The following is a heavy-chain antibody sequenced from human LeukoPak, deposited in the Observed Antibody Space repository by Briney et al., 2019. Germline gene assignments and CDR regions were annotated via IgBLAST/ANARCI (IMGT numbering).Heavy chain of an antibody. J-gene: IGHJ6*03. CDR2: ISAYNGNT. CDR1: GYTFTSYG. CDR3: ASNSARLNYMDV. D-gene: IGHD6-6*01. V-gene: IGHV1-18*01. Sequence: ASVRVSCKASGYTFTSYGISWVRQAPGQGLEWMGWISAYNGNTNYAQKLQGRVTMTTDTSTSTAYMELRSLRSDDTAVYYCASNSARLNYMDVWGKGTTVTVSS.